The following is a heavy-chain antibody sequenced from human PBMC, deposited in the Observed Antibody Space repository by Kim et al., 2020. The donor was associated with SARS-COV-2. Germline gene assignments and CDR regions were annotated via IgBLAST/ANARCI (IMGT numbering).Heavy chain of an antibody. Sequence: STYSADHVKGRLTISRDNSKNTLYLQVNSLRAEDTAVYYWARAGMAPFDYWGQGTLVTVSS. J-gene: IGHJ4*02. V-gene: IGHV3-66*01. CDR3: ARAGMAPFDY. CDR2: ST.